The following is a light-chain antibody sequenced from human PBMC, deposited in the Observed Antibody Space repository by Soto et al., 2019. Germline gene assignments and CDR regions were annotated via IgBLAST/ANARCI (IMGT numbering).Light chain of an antibody. CDR3: QQRSNWPLT. J-gene: IGKJ4*01. Sequence: EIVLTQSPATLSLSPGDRATLSCRASQSISSQLAWYQQKPGQAPRLLIHDASNRATGIPARFSGSGSSTDFTLTISSLEPEDFAVYFCQQRSNWPLTFGGGTKVELK. CDR2: DAS. CDR1: QSISSQ. V-gene: IGKV3-11*01.